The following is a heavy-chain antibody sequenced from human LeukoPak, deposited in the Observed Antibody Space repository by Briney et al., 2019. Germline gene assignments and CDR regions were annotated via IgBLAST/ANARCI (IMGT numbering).Heavy chain of an antibody. CDR3: ARHRGIPYFDY. CDR2: INHSGST. Sequence: PSETLSLTCAVYGGSFSGYYWSWIRQPPGKGLEWIGEINHSGSTNYNPSLKSRVTISVDTSKNQFSLKLSSVTAADTAVYYCARHRGIPYFDYWGQGTLVTVSS. D-gene: IGHD2-21*01. CDR1: GGSFSGYY. J-gene: IGHJ4*02. V-gene: IGHV4-34*01.